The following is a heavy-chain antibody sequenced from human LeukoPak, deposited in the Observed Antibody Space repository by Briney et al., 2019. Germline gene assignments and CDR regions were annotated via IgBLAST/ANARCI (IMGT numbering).Heavy chain of an antibody. Sequence: GGSLRLSCAASGFTFSSYDMHWVRHATGKGLEWVSAIGTAGDTYYPGSVKGRFTISRENAKNSLYLQMNSLRAGDTAVYYCARGRYCSSTSCYAGGAFDIWGQGTMVTVSS. CDR2: IGTAGDT. CDR3: ARGRYCSSTSCYAGGAFDI. D-gene: IGHD2-2*01. V-gene: IGHV3-13*04. CDR1: GFTFSSYD. J-gene: IGHJ3*02.